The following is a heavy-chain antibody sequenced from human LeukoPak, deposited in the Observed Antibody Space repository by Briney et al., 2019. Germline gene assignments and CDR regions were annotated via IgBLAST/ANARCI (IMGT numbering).Heavy chain of an antibody. D-gene: IGHD3-22*01. CDR1: GGSISSGGYY. CDR3: ARGDSSGYYSVFDY. Sequence: PSVTLSLTCTVSGGSISSGGYYWSWIRQHPGKGLEWIGYIYYSGSTYYNPSLKSRVTISVDTSKNQFSLKLSSVTAADTTVYYCARGDSSGYYSVFDYWGQGTLVTVSS. J-gene: IGHJ4*02. CDR2: IYYSGST. V-gene: IGHV4-31*03.